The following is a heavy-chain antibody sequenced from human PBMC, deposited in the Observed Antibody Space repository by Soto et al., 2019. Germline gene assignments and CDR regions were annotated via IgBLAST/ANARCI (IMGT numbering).Heavy chain of an antibody. CDR3: ARDDSSGKNLDY. Sequence: SVKVSWKASGYTFTSYAISWVRQAPGQGLEWMGGIIPIFGTANYAQKFQGRVTITADESTSTAYMELSSLRSEDTAVYYCARDDSSGKNLDYWGQGTLVTVSS. CDR1: GYTFTSYA. CDR2: IIPIFGTA. V-gene: IGHV1-69*13. D-gene: IGHD3-22*01. J-gene: IGHJ4*02.